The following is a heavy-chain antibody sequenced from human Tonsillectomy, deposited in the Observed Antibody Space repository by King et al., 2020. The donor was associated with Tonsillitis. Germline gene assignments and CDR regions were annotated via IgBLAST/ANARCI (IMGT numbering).Heavy chain of an antibody. CDR1: GFTFSSYG. CDR3: ARGGGVPGPPNCHYECMGV. D-gene: IGHD1-7*01. Sequence: QLVQSGGGVVQPGRSLRLSCAASGFTFSSYGMHWVRQAPGKGLEWVAVISYDGSTKYYADSVKGRFTISSDNSKNMLYLQMNRLRAEDTAVYYCARGGGVPGPPNCHYECMGVGRQGNTVTVSS. CDR2: ISYDGSTK. J-gene: IGHJ6*02. V-gene: IGHV3-30*03.